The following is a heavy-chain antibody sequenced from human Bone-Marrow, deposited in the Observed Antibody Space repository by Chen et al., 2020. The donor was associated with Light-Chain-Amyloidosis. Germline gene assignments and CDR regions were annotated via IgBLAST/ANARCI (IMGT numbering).Heavy chain of an antibody. CDR2: ISSSSSYI. CDR1: GFTFSSYS. J-gene: IGHJ6*03. CDR3: ASYDPRTYYYYYMDV. Sequence: EVQLVESGGGLVKPGGSLRLSCAASGFTFSSYSMNWVRQAPGKGLEWVSSISSSSSYIYYADSVKGRLTISRDNAKNSLYLQMNSLRAEDTAVYYCASYDPRTYYYYYMDVWGKGTTVTVSS. V-gene: IGHV3-21*01. D-gene: IGHD3-3*01.